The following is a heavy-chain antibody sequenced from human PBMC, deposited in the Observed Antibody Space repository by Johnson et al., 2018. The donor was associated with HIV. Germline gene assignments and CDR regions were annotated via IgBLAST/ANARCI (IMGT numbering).Heavy chain of an antibody. Sequence: MLLVESGGGLGQPGGSLRLSCAASGFTFSSYAMTWVRQAPGKGLEWVSSISGNGGTTYYADSVKGRFTISRDNSKNTLYLQMNSLRAEDTAVYYCARDPRGEAMALDAFDIWGQGTMVTVSS. CDR3: ARDPRGEAMALDAFDI. CDR2: ISGNGGTT. CDR1: GFTFSSYA. J-gene: IGHJ3*02. D-gene: IGHD5-18*01. V-gene: IGHV3-23*04.